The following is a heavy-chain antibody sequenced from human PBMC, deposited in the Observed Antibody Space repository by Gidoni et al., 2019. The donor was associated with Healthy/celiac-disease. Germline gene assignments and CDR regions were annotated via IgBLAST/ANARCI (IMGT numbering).Heavy chain of an antibody. CDR1: GFTFGDYA. J-gene: IGHJ4*02. D-gene: IGHD3-22*01. CDR3: TRSNRAYYYDSSGYYYFRY. V-gene: IGHV3-49*03. Sequence: EVQLVESGGGLVQPGRSLRLSCTASGFTFGDYAMSWFRQAPGKGLEWVGFIRSKAYGGTTEYAASVKGRFTISRDDSKSIAYLQMNSLKTEDTAVYYCTRSNRAYYYDSSGYYYFRYWGQGTLVTVSS. CDR2: IRSKAYGGTT.